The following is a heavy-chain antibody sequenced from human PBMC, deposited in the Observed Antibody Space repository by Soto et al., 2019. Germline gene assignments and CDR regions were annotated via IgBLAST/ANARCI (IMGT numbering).Heavy chain of an antibody. D-gene: IGHD1-1*01. Sequence: QVHLVQSGAEVKKPGASVKVSCKGSGYHFTTYGITWVRQAPGQGLEWMAWISAHNGNTDYAQKLQGRVTVTRDTSTSTAYMELRSLRSDDTAMYYCARGRYGDYWGQGALVTVS. CDR2: ISAHNGNT. CDR3: ARGRYGDY. V-gene: IGHV1-18*01. J-gene: IGHJ4*02. CDR1: GYHFTTYG.